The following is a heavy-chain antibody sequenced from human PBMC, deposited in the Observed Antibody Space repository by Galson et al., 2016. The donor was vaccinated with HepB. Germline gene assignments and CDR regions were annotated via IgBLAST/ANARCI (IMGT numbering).Heavy chain of an antibody. J-gene: IGHJ4*02. V-gene: IGHV4-4*08. CDR2: ISSSGST. CDR1: GDSISNSY. D-gene: IGHD3-22*01. CDR3: AMHLSIGYYWDFDY. Sequence: SETLSLTCTVSGDSISNSYWSWIRQPPGKGLEWIGYISSSGSTLYNLSLKSRVTVSADTSKNQFSLNLASVTAADTAIFYCAMHLSIGYYWDFDYWGRGALVTISS.